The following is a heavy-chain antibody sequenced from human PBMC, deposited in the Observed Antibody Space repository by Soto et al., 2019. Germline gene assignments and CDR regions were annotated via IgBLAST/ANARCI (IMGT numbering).Heavy chain of an antibody. V-gene: IGHV4-39*01. Sequence: PSETLSLTCTVXGGSISSSSYYWGWVRQPPGKGLEWIGSIYYSGSTYYNPSLKSRVTISVDTSKNQFSLKLSSVTAADTAVYYCARQGGYCSSTSCHNWFDPWGQGTLVTVSS. CDR1: GGSISSSSYY. CDR3: ARQGGYCSSTSCHNWFDP. D-gene: IGHD2-2*03. J-gene: IGHJ5*02. CDR2: IYYSGST.